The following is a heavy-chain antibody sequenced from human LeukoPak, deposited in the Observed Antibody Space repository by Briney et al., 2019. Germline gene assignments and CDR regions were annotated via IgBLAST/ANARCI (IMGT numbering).Heavy chain of an antibody. J-gene: IGHJ4*02. CDR1: GYTFTSYD. Sequence: ASVKVSCKASGYTFTSYDINWVRQATGQGLEWMGWMNPNSGNTGYAQKFQGRVTITRNTSISTAYMELSSLRSEDTAVYNCARASGYSYGYGTQGYWGQGTLVTVSS. V-gene: IGHV1-8*03. CDR3: ARASGYSYGYGTQGY. D-gene: IGHD5-18*01. CDR2: MNPNSGNT.